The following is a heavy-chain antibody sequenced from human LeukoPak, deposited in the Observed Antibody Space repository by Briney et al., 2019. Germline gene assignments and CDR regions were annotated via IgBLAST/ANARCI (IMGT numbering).Heavy chain of an antibody. CDR1: VGSISSYY. Sequence: SETLSLTCTVSVGSISSYYWSCIRQPPGKGLEWIGNIYYSGNTSYNPSLKSRVTISVDTSKNQFSLKLSSVTAADTAVYYCTRGSIAYSYMDVSGKGTTVTIS. J-gene: IGHJ6*03. CDR2: IYYSGNT. V-gene: IGHV4-59*01. D-gene: IGHD3-22*01. CDR3: TRGSIAYSYMDV.